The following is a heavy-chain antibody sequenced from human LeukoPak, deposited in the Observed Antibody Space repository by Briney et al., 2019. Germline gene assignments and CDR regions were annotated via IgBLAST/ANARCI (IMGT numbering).Heavy chain of an antibody. CDR3: ERRPNYYDSSGYVGAFDI. CDR1: GGTFSSYA. CDR2: IIPIFGTA. V-gene: IGHV1-69*13. J-gene: IGHJ3*02. D-gene: IGHD3-22*01. Sequence: SVKVSCKASGGTFSSYAISWVRQAPGQGLEWMGGIIPIFGTANYAQKFQGRVTITADESTSTAYMELSSLRSEDTAVYYCERRPNYYDSSGYVGAFDIWGQGTMVTVSS.